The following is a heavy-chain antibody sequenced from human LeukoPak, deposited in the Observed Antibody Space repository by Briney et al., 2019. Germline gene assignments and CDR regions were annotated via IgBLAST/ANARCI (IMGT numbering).Heavy chain of an antibody. D-gene: IGHD2-2*03. CDR1: GYTFTSYY. J-gene: IGHJ3*02. CDR2: ISVYNGNT. Sequence: ASVKVSCKASGYTFTSYYVSWVRQAPGQGLEWMGWISVYNGNTYYSQKLQGRVTMTTDTSTSTAYMELRSLRSDDTAVYYCALIGYCSSTSCYGSAFDIWGQGTMVTVSS. V-gene: IGHV1-18*01. CDR3: ALIGYCSSTSCYGSAFDI.